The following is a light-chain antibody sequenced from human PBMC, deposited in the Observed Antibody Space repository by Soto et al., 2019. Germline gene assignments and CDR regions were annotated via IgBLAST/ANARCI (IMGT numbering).Light chain of an antibody. CDR3: QQYSSSRP. CDR1: QSVSSNY. J-gene: IGKJ1*01. V-gene: IGKV3-20*01. Sequence: ENMMTLSPSTLSVSPGERATLSCRASQSVSSNYLAWYQQKPGQAPRLLMYDASSRATGIPDRFSGSGSGTDFTLTISRLEPEDFAVYYCQQYSSSRPFGQGTKVDIK. CDR2: DAS.